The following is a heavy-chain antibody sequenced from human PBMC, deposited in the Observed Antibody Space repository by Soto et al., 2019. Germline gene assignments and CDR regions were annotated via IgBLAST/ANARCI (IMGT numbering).Heavy chain of an antibody. D-gene: IGHD6-6*01. Sequence: PSDTLSLTCTVSGGSISSGGYYWSWIRQHPGKGLEWIGYIYYSGSTYYNPSLKSRVTISVDTSKNQFSLKLSSVTAADTAVYYCSRAGAARPTYYFDYWGEGTLVTVSS. CDR2: IYYSGST. CDR3: SRAGAARPTYYFDY. J-gene: IGHJ4*02. CDR1: GGSISSGGYY. V-gene: IGHV4-31*03.